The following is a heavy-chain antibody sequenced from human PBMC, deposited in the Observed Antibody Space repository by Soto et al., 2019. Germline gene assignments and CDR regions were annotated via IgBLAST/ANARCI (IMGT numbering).Heavy chain of an antibody. V-gene: IGHV3-23*01. CDR2: ISGSGGST. CDR1: GFTFSSYA. D-gene: IGHD6-19*01. J-gene: IGHJ4*02. CDR3: AKAGLIAGAGTFDY. Sequence: GESLRLSCAASGFTFSSYAMSWVRQAPGKGLEWVSAISGSGGSTYYADSVKGRFTISRDNSKNTLYLQMNSLRAEDTAVYYCAKAGLIAGAGTFDYWGQGTLGTVSS.